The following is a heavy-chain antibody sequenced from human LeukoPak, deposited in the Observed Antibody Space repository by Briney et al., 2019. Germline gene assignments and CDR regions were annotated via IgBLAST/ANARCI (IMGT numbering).Heavy chain of an antibody. CDR2: INPYSGAT. V-gene: IGHV1-2*02. CDR3: ARQSGAGNWFDP. J-gene: IGHJ5*02. CDR1: GYTFTGYY. D-gene: IGHD3-10*01. Sequence: ASVKVSCKASGYTFTGYYIHWVRQAPGQGLEWMGWINPYSGATNYAPKFQGRVTMTRDTSISRGHMELSRVRSDDTAVYYCARQSGAGNWFDPWGQGTLVTVSS.